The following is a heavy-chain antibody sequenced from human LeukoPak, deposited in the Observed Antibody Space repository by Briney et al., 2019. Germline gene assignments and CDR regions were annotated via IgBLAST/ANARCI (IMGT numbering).Heavy chain of an antibody. CDR2: IYYSGST. CDR1: GGSISSSSYY. J-gene: IGHJ4*02. V-gene: IGHV4-39*01. CDR3: ARHDLVVTATILDY. D-gene: IGHD2-21*02. Sequence: SETLSLTCTVSGGSISSSSYYWDWIRQPPGKGPEWIGSIYYSGSTYYNPSLKSRVTISVDTSKNQFSLKLSSVTAADTAVYYCARHDLVVTATILDYWGQGTLVTVSS.